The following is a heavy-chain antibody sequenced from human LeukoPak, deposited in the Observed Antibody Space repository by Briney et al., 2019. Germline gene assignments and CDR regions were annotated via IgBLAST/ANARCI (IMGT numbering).Heavy chain of an antibody. CDR3: ARVVRGVIINPMGY. D-gene: IGHD3-10*01. CDR1: GYTFTVYY. CDR2: INPNSGGT. J-gene: IGHJ4*02. Sequence: ASVKVSCKASGYTFTVYYMHWVRQAPGQGLEWMGWINPNSGGTNYAQKFQGRVTMTRDTSISTAYMELSRLRSDDTAVYYCARVVRGVIINPMGYWGQGTLVTVSS. V-gene: IGHV1-2*02.